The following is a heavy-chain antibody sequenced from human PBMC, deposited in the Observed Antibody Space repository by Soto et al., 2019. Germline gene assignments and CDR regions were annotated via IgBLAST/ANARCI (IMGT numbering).Heavy chain of an antibody. Sequence: ASVKVSCKASGYTFTSYGISWVRQAPGQGLEWMGWISAYNGNTNYAQKLQGRVTMTTDTSTSTAYMELRSLRSDDTAVYYCARGALHDYDLWSGYGSKWFDPWGQGTLVTVSS. CDR3: ARGALHDYDLWSGYGSKWFDP. J-gene: IGHJ5*02. D-gene: IGHD3-3*01. CDR1: GYTFTSYG. V-gene: IGHV1-18*01. CDR2: ISAYNGNT.